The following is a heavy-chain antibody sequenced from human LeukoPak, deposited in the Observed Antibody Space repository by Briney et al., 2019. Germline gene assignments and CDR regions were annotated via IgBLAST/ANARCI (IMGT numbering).Heavy chain of an antibody. CDR1: GGTFSSYA. V-gene: IGHV1-69*05. Sequence: SVKVSCKASGGTFSSYAISWVRQAPGQGLEWMGGIIPIFGTANYAQKFQGRVTITTDESTSTAYMELSSLRSEDTAVYYCARLRRGYSYGLGLYYMDVWGKGTTVTVSS. J-gene: IGHJ6*03. CDR3: ARLRRGYSYGLGLYYMDV. D-gene: IGHD5-18*01. CDR2: IIPIFGTA.